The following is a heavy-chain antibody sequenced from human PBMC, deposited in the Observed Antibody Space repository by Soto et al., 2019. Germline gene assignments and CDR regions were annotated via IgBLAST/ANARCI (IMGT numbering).Heavy chain of an antibody. CDR1: GGTFSSYA. V-gene: IGHV1-69*13. D-gene: IGHD5-12*01. CDR3: AVRGYEFYYYGMDV. Sequence: GASVKVSCKASGGTFSSYAISWVRQAPGQGLEWMGGIIPIFGTANYAQKFQGRVTITADESTSTAYMELSSLRSEDTAVYYCAVRGYEFYYYGMDVWGQGTTVTVS. J-gene: IGHJ6*02. CDR2: IIPIFGTA.